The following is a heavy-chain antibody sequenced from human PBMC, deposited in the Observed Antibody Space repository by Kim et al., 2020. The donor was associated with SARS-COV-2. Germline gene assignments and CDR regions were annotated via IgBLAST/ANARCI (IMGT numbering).Heavy chain of an antibody. D-gene: IGHD1-26*01. V-gene: IGHV3-23*01. CDR3: ARGRNSGSYYFDY. Sequence: YYAESVKGRFTISRDNSKNTVYIQMNSLRAEDTAVYYCARGRNSGSYYFDYWGQGTLVTVSS. J-gene: IGHJ4*02.